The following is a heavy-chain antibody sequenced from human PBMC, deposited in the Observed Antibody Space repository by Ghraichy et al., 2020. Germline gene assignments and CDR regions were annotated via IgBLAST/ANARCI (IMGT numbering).Heavy chain of an antibody. Sequence: SVKVSCKASGGTFSSYAISWVRQAPGQGLEWMGGIIPIFGTANYAQKFQGRVTITADESTSTAYMELSSLRSEDTAVYYCAVGSSSGHGTVYGMDVWGQGTTVTVSS. D-gene: IGHD6-13*01. CDR1: GGTFSSYA. CDR2: IIPIFGTA. J-gene: IGHJ6*02. CDR3: AVGSSSGHGTVYGMDV. V-gene: IGHV1-69*13.